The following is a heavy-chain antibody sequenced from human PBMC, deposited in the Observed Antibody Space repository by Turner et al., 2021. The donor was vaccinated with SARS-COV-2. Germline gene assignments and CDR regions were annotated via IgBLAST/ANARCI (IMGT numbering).Heavy chain of an antibody. Sequence: QAQLVESGGGVVRPGRSLRLSCAASGVTFSSYSMHWVRQAPGKGLEWVAVMSPDGTVTYYADSVKGRFTISRDNSKNTLYLQMNSLRTEDTAMYYCARESGYKGYFDYWGQGTLVTVSS. CDR1: GVTFSSYS. V-gene: IGHV3-30*04. CDR2: MSPDGTVT. CDR3: ARESGYKGYFDY. J-gene: IGHJ4*02. D-gene: IGHD5-18*01.